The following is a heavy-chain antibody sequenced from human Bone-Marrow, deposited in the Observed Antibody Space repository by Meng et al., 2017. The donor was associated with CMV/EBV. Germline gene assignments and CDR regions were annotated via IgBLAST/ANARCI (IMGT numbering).Heavy chain of an antibody. CDR3: ATSLD. Sequence: GGSLRLSCAASGFIFSGYEMNWVRQAPGKGLEWVSYISTSGSTKYYADSVKGRFTISRDNAKSSLFLQMNSLRAEDTAVYYFATSLDWGQGTLVTVSS. CDR1: GFIFSGYE. CDR2: ISTSGSTK. V-gene: IGHV3-48*03. J-gene: IGHJ4*02.